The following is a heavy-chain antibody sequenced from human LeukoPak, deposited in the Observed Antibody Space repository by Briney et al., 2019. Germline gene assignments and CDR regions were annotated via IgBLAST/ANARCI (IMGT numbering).Heavy chain of an antibody. D-gene: IGHD2-15*01. CDR1: GFTFSSYE. V-gene: IGHV3-48*03. CDR3: ARDSGLYCSGGSCYPTPTFFDC. J-gene: IGHJ4*02. Sequence: GGSLRLSCAAFGFTFSSYEMNWVRQAPGKGLEWVSYISSSGSTIYYADSVKGRFTISRDNAKNSLYLQMNSLRAEDTAVYYCARDSGLYCSGGSCYPTPTFFDCWGQGTLVTVSS. CDR2: ISSSGSTI.